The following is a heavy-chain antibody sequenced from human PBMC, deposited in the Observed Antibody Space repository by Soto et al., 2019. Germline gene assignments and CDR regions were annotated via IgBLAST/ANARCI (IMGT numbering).Heavy chain of an antibody. Sequence: EVQLLESGGGLVQPGGSLRLSCAASGFTFSSYGMSWVRQAPGKGLEWVSAISGSGGSTYYADSVKGRFTISRDNSKNTLYLQMNSLRAEDTAVYYCAKNDYGDYYLDYWGQGTLVTVSS. CDR3: AKNDYGDYYLDY. CDR1: GFTFSSYG. V-gene: IGHV3-23*01. CDR2: ISGSGGST. D-gene: IGHD4-17*01. J-gene: IGHJ4*02.